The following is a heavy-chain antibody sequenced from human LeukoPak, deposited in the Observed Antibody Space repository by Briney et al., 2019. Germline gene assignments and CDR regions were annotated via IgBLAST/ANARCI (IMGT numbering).Heavy chain of an antibody. D-gene: IGHD3-9*01. J-gene: IGHJ5*02. CDR2: IYYSGST. Sequence: PSETLSLTCTVSGGSISSYYWSWIRQPPGKGLEWIGYIYYSGSTNYNPSLKSRVTISVDTSKNQFSLKLSSVTAADTAVYYCARQDYDIWNWFDPWGQGTLVTVSS. CDR1: GGSISSYY. V-gene: IGHV4-59*08. CDR3: ARQDYDIWNWFDP.